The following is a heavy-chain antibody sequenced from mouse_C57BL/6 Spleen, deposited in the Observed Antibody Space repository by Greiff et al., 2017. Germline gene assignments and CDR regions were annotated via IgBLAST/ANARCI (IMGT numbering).Heavy chain of an antibody. V-gene: IGHV1-69*01. CDR2: IDPSDSST. CDR1: GYTFTSYW. Sequence: QVQLQQPGAELVMPGASVKLSCKASGYTFTSYWMHWVKQRPGQGLEWIGEIDPSDSSTNYNQKFKGKSTLTVDKSSSTAYMQLSSLTSEDSAVYYCARDRDYFDYWGQGTTLTVSS. J-gene: IGHJ2*01. CDR3: ARDRDYFDY.